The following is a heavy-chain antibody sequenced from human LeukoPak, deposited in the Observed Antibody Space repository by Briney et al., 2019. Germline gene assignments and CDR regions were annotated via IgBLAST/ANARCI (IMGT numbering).Heavy chain of an antibody. CDR2: TYYRSNWYN. J-gene: IGHJ3*02. V-gene: IGHV6-1*01. CDR3: ARFYYDTSGHGAFDI. CDR1: GDSFSSNSAA. D-gene: IGHD3-22*01. Sequence: SQTLSLTCAISGDSFSSNSAAWNWIRQSPSRGLEWLGRTYYRSNWYNDYALSVKSRITINPHTSKNQFSLQLNSVTPEDTAVYYCARFYYDTSGHGAFDIWAQGTMVTVSS.